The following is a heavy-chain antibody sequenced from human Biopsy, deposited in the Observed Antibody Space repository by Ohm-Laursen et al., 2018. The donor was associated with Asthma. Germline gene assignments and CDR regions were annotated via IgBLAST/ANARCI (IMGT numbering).Heavy chain of an antibody. CDR1: GGSITSFY. Sequence: PSDTLSLTCTVSGGSITSFYWSWIRQPPGRGLEWIGYIYFSGNTNYNPSIKSRVTISIDTSKNHFSLKLTSVIAADTAVYHFARGSGSSLSDPDAFDIWGQGTMVTVS. CDR2: IYFSGNT. D-gene: IGHD2-2*01. V-gene: IGHV4-59*07. J-gene: IGHJ3*02. CDR3: ARGSGSSLSDPDAFDI.